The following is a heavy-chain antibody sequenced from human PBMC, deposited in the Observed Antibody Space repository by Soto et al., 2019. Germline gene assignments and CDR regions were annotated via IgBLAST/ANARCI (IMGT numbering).Heavy chain of an antibody. J-gene: IGHJ3*02. CDR3: AHIWLDSRSWHHAFDS. CDR2: IYWDDDK. D-gene: IGHD6-13*01. V-gene: IGHV2-5*02. Sequence: SGPTLVNPTQTLTLTCTFSGFSLSTSGVGVGWIRQPPGKALEWLALIYWDDDKRYSPSLKSRLTITKDTSKNQVVLTMTNMDPVDTATYYCAHIWLDSRSWHHAFDSWSQGTMVTVSS. CDR1: GFSLSTSGVG.